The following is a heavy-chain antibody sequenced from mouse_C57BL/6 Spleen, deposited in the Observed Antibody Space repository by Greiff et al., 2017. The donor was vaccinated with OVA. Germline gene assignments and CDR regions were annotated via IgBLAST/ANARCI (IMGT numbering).Heavy chain of an antibody. V-gene: IGHV1-53*01. D-gene: IGHD1-1*01. Sequence: VQLQQPGTELVKPGASVKLSCKASGYTFTSYWMHWVKQRPGQGLEWIGNINPSNGGTNYNEKFKSKATLTVDKSSSTAYMQLSSLTSEDSAVYYCARSITTVVEDYAMDYWRQGTSVTVSS. J-gene: IGHJ4*01. CDR3: ARSITTVVEDYAMDY. CDR1: GYTFTSYW. CDR2: INPSNGGT.